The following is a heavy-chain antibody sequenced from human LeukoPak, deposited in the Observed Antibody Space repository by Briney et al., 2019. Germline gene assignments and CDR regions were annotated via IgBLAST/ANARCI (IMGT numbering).Heavy chain of an antibody. Sequence: TLSLTCAVPGGSINNDGYSWSGVRQPRGRGLGWIGYIYYSGSAYYNPSHKRRVTMSVDRSQNQFSLTLSSVTAADTAVYYCARSTPVTYYFDYWGQGALVTVSS. CDR1: GGSINNDGYS. CDR3: ARSTPVTYYFDY. CDR2: IYYSGSA. V-gene: IGHV4-30-2*01. D-gene: IGHD2-2*01. J-gene: IGHJ4*02.